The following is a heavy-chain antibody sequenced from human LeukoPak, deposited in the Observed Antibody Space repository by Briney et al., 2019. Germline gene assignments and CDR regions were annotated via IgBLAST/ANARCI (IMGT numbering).Heavy chain of an antibody. Sequence: SETLSLTCTVSGGFISSSSYYWSWIRQTAGKGLEWIGEIIHSGSTNYNSSLKSRVTISVDRSKNQFSLKLSSVTAADTAVYYCARVIVGAFDYWGQGTLVTVSS. D-gene: IGHD1-26*01. CDR3: ARVIVGAFDY. CDR2: IIHSGST. V-gene: IGHV4-39*07. CDR1: GGFISSSSYY. J-gene: IGHJ4*02.